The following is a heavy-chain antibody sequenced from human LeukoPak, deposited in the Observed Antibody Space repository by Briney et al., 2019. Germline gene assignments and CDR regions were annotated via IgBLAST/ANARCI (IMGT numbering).Heavy chain of an antibody. CDR3: ARGGTLLWFGELFGY. CDR2: ISSSGSTI. D-gene: IGHD3-10*01. Sequence: GGSLRLSCAASGFTFSSYEMNWVRQAPGKGLEWVSYISSSGSTIYYADSVKGRFTISRDNAKNSLYLQMNSLRAEDTAVYYCARGGTLLWFGELFGYWGQGTLVTVSS. CDR1: GFTFSSYE. J-gene: IGHJ4*02. V-gene: IGHV3-48*03.